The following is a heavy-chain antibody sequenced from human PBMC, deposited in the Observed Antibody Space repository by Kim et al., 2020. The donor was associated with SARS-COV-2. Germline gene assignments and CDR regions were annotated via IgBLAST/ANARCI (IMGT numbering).Heavy chain of an antibody. Sequence: GGSLRLSCAASGFTFSSYGMHWVRQAPGKGLEWVAVISYDGSNKYYADSVKGRFTISRDNSKNTLYLQMNSLRAEDTAVYYCAREGIVGAITGFDYWGQGTLVTVSS. D-gene: IGHD1-26*01. CDR2: ISYDGSNK. J-gene: IGHJ4*02. CDR1: GFTFSSYG. V-gene: IGHV3-33*05. CDR3: AREGIVGAITGFDY.